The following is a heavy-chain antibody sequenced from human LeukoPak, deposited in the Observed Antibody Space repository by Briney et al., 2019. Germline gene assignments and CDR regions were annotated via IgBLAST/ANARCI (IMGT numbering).Heavy chain of an antibody. CDR2: ISSSSSYI. D-gene: IGHD6-13*01. V-gene: IGHV3-21*01. Sequence: GGSLRLSCAASGFTFSSYSMNWVRQAPGKGLEWVSSISSSSSYIYYADSVKGRFTISRDNSKNTLYLQMNSLRAEDTAVYYCARAGFSSSWYIVDYWGQGTLVTVSS. CDR3: ARAGFSSSWYIVDY. J-gene: IGHJ4*02. CDR1: GFTFSSYS.